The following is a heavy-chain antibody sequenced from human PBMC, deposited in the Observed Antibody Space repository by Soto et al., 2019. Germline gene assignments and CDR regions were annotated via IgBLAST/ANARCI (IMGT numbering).Heavy chain of an antibody. CDR3: ARELRFGEDYYGMDV. V-gene: IGHV4-31*03. CDR1: GGSISSGGYY. D-gene: IGHD3-10*01. Sequence: QVQLQESGPGLVKPSQTLSLTCTVSGGSISSGGYYWSWIRQHPGKGLEWIGYIYYSGSTYYNPSLKRRVTMSVDTSKNQFSLKLSSVTAADTAVYYCARELRFGEDYYGMDVWGQGTTVTVSS. CDR2: IYYSGST. J-gene: IGHJ6*02.